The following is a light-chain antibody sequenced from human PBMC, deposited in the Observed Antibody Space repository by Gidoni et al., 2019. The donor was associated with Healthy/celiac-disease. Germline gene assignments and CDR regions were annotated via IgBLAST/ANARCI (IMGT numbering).Light chain of an antibody. CDR2: AAS. CDR3: QQSYSTPPRT. Sequence: DIQMTQSPSSLSASVGDRVTITCRASRSISSYVNWYQQKPGKAPKLLIYAASSLPSGVPSRFSVSVSGTDFTLTISILQPEDFATYYCQQSYSTPPRTFGGGTKVEIK. J-gene: IGKJ4*01. CDR1: RSISSY. V-gene: IGKV1-39*01.